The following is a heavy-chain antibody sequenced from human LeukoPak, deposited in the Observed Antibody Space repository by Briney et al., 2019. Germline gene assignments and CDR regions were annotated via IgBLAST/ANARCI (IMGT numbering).Heavy chain of an antibody. D-gene: IGHD6-6*01. J-gene: IGHJ4*02. V-gene: IGHV1-18*01. Sequence: ASVKVSCKASRCTFTTYVSSWVRQAPGQGREGMGWISAYNGNTNYAQKLQGRVTMTTDTSTSTAYIELRSLRSDDTAVYYCARDGFLFAQLVSGIGDYWGQGTLVTVSS. CDR3: ARDGFLFAQLVSGIGDY. CDR2: ISAYNGNT. CDR1: RCTFTTYV.